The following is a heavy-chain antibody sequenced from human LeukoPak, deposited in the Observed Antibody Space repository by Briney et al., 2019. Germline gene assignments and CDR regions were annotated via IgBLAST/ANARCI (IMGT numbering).Heavy chain of an antibody. CDR3: ARGNYYGMDV. CDR2: INSDGRST. J-gene: IGHJ6*02. Sequence: GGSLRLSCAASGFTFSSYYMHWVRQAPGKGLVWVSCINSDGRSTSYADSVKGRFTISRDNAKNTLYLQMNSLRAEDTAVYYCARGNYYGMDVWGQGTTVTVSS. V-gene: IGHV3-74*01. CDR1: GFTFSSYY.